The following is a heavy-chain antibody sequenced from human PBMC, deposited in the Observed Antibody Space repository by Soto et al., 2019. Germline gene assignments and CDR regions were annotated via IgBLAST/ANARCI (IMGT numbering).Heavy chain of an antibody. J-gene: IGHJ3*02. D-gene: IGHD3-3*01. CDR2: ISGSGGST. CDR3: AKDPTWMYYDFWSGYLAFDI. Sequence: EVQLLESGGGLVQPGGSLRLSCAASGFTFSSYAMSWVRQAPGKGLEWVSAISGSGGSTYYADSVKGRFTISRDNSKNTLYLQMNSLRAEDTAVYYCAKDPTWMYYDFWSGYLAFDIWGQGTMVTVSS. CDR1: GFTFSSYA. V-gene: IGHV3-23*01.